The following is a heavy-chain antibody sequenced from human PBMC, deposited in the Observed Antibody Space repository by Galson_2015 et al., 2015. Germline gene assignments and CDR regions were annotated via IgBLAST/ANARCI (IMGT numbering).Heavy chain of an antibody. D-gene: IGHD4-17*01. CDR3: GTDPEYGDSDY. V-gene: IGHV3-23*01. CDR2: ISSGNGSNT. CDR1: GFIFSTYD. Sequence: SLRLSCAASGFIFSTYDLNWVRQAPGKGLEWVSSISSGNGSNTYYADSVKGRFTISRDNSKNTVYLQMSSLRAEDTAIYYWGTDPEYGDSDYWGQGTLVTVSS. J-gene: IGHJ4*02.